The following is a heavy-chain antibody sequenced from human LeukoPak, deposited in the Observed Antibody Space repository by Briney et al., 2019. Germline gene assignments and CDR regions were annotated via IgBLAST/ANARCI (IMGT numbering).Heavy chain of an antibody. CDR3: ARSDIIQAVNYGMDV. J-gene: IGHJ6*02. V-gene: IGHV1-69*04. D-gene: IGHD5-18*01. Sequence: GASVKVSRKASGGTFSSYAISWVRQAPGQGLEWMGRIIPILGMANYAQKFQGRVTITADKSTSTAYMELSSLRSEDTAVYYCARSDIIQAVNYGMDVWGQGTTVTVSS. CDR2: IIPILGMA. CDR1: GGTFSSYA.